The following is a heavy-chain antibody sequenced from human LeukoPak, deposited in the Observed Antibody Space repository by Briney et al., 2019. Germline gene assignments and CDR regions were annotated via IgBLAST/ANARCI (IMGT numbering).Heavy chain of an antibody. J-gene: IGHJ4*02. D-gene: IGHD1-26*01. V-gene: IGHV5-51*01. CDR1: GYRFTSYW. CDR3: ARSHSGHPVDY. CDR2: IYPGDSDT. Sequence: GESLKISCKCSGYRFTSYWIGWVRPMPGKGLEWMGIIYPGDSDTKYSPSFQGQVTISADKSISTDYLQWSSLKASDTAMYYCARSHSGHPVDYWGQGTLVTVSS.